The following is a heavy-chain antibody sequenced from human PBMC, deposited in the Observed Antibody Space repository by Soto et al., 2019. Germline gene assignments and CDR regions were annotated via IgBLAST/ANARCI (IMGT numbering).Heavy chain of an antibody. J-gene: IGHJ4*02. V-gene: IGHV3-64*01. CDR2: ISSNGGST. Sequence: GGSLRLSCAASGFTFSSYAMHWVRQAPGKGLEYVSAISSNGGSTYYANSVKGRFTISRDNSKNTLYLQMGSLRAEDMAVYYCARGQYYYGSGNDYWGQGTLVTVSS. D-gene: IGHD3-10*01. CDR3: ARGQYYYGSGNDY. CDR1: GFTFSSYA.